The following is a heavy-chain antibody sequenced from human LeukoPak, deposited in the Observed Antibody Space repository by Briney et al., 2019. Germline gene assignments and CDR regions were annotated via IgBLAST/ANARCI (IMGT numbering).Heavy chain of an antibody. V-gene: IGHV1-18*04. Sequence: ASVKVSCKASGYTFTGYYMHWVRQAPGQGLEWMGWINPNNGNTNYAQKLQGRVTMTTDTSTSTAYMELRSLRSDDTAVYYCARDTGGIVVVTARIDYWGQGTLVTVSS. CDR1: GYTFTGYY. D-gene: IGHD2-21*02. CDR2: INPNNGNT. J-gene: IGHJ4*02. CDR3: ARDTGGIVVVTARIDY.